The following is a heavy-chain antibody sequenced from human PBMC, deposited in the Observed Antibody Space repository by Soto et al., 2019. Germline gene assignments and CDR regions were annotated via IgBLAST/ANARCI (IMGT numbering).Heavy chain of an antibody. J-gene: IGHJ6*04. D-gene: IGHD3-10*01. CDR3: ARDFHTNMALMDV. CDR2: INWDSDTI. Sequence: EVQLVESWGDLVQPGRSLRLSCAAAGFTFDVYAMHWVRQVPGKGLEWVAGINWDSDTIAYAASVRGRFTISRDNAKNSLYLQMNSLRAEDTALYYCARDFHTNMALMDVCGKGTTVTVSS. V-gene: IGHV3-9*01. CDR1: GFTFDVYA.